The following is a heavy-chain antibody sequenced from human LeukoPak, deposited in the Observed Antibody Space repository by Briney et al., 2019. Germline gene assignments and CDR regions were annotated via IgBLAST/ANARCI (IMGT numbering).Heavy chain of an antibody. Sequence: PSETLSLTCTVSDYSISSGYYWGWIRQPPGKGLEWIGSIYHGGITYYNSSLRSRVTISVDTPKNQFTLRLSSVTAADTAVYYCARHHCSSTSCYFVSWFDPWGQGTLVTVSS. D-gene: IGHD2-2*01. J-gene: IGHJ5*02. CDR2: IYHGGIT. CDR3: ARHHCSSTSCYFVSWFDP. V-gene: IGHV4-38-2*02. CDR1: DYSISSGYY.